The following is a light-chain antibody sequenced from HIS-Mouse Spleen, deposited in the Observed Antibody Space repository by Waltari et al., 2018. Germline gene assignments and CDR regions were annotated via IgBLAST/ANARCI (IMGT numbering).Light chain of an antibody. Sequence: QSALTQPASVSGSPGQSITISCTGTSSDVGSYNLLSWYQQHPCKAPKLMIYAGSKRPSGVSNRFSCAKSGETASLTISGLQAEDEADYYCCSYAGSSTFVVFGGGTKLTVL. J-gene: IGLJ2*01. CDR3: CSYAGSSTFVV. CDR2: AGS. V-gene: IGLV2-23*03. CDR1: SSDVGSYNL.